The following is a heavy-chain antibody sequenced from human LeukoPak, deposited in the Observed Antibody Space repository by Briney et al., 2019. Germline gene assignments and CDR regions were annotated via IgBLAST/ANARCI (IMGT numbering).Heavy chain of an antibody. CDR1: GGSISSGDYY. Sequence: SQTLSLTCTVSGGSISSGDYYWSWIRQPPGKGLEWIGYIYYSGSTYYNPSLKSRVTISVDTSKNQFSLKLSSVTAADTAVYYCARAYYYDSSGYYPKNWFDPWGQGTMVTVSS. CDR2: IYYSGST. J-gene: IGHJ5*02. CDR3: ARAYYYDSSGYYPKNWFDP. V-gene: IGHV4-30-4*01. D-gene: IGHD3-22*01.